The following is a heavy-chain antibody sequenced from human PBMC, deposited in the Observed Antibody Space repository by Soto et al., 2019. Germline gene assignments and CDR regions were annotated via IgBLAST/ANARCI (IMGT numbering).Heavy chain of an antibody. V-gene: IGHV3-7*04. CDR3: VRDLWGIKGY. Sequence: EVHLVESGGGLVQRGGSLRLSCAGSGFTFSTYWMTWVRQAPGKGLEWVADIKKDGSEKYYLESVKGRFTISRDNARASLYLQMTSLRVEDTAVYYCVRDLWGIKGYWGQGTVVSVSS. CDR1: GFTFSTYW. CDR2: IKKDGSEK. J-gene: IGHJ4*02. D-gene: IGHD3-16*01.